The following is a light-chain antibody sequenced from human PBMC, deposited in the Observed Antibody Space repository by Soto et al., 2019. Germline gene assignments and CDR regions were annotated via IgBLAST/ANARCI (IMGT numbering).Light chain of an antibody. J-gene: IGLJ2*01. CDR2: EGS. Sequence: QSALTQPASVSGSPGQSITISCTGTRSDVGSYNLVSWYQHHPGKAPKLMIYEGSERPSGVSYRFSGSKSGNTDSLTISGLRAEDEADYYFCSYAGSNTLVFGGGTQLTVL. V-gene: IGLV2-23*01. CDR3: CSYAGSNTLV. CDR1: RSDVGSYNL.